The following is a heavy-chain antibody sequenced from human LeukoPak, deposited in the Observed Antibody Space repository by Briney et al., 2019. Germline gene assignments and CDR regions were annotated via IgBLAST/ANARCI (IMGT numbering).Heavy chain of an antibody. V-gene: IGHV3-23*01. CDR3: AKDIQGAN. J-gene: IGHJ4*02. D-gene: IGHD5-18*01. Sequence: PGGSLRLSCAASGFTFTTYRMEWVRQGPGKGLEWVSLISASGGSTYYADSVKGRFTISRDNSKNTVYLQMNSLRAEDTALYYCAKDIQGANWGQGTLVTVSS. CDR1: GFTFTTYR. CDR2: ISASGGST.